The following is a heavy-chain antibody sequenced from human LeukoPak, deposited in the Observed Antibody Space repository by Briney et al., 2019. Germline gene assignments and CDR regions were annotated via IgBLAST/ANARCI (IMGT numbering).Heavy chain of an antibody. J-gene: IGHJ2*01. V-gene: IGHV3-30*03. Sequence: GGSLRLSCAASGFTFSTYAMHWVRQAPGRGLEWVTVISYDGSIKYYADSVKGRFTISRENAKNSLYLQMNSLRAGDTAVYYCARGGWSHNNWYFDLWGRGTLVTVSS. CDR3: ARGGWSHNNWYFDL. CDR1: GFTFSTYA. CDR2: ISYDGSIK. D-gene: IGHD6-19*01.